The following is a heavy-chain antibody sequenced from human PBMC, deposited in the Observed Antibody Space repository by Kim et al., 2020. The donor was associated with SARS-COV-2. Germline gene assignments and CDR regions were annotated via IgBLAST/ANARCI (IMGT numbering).Heavy chain of an antibody. CDR3: ARDGAPGY. V-gene: IGHV3-48*02. Sequence: GGSLRLSCVASGFTLSTYSMNWVRQAPGKGLEWVSYISSGSNTIYYADSVKGRFTISRDNAKNSLFLQMHNLRDEDTAVYYCARDGAPGYWGQGTLVTVSS. D-gene: IGHD3-16*01. CDR2: ISSGSNTI. J-gene: IGHJ4*02. CDR1: GFTLSTYS.